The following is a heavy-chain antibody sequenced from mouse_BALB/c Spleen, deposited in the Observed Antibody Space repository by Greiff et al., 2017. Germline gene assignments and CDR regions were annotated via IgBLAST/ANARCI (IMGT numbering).Heavy chain of an antibody. CDR3: ARQALPRRQEYYAMDY. V-gene: IGHV5-6*01. CDR1: GFTFSSYG. CDR2: ISSGGSYT. J-gene: IGHJ4*01. D-gene: IGHD1-2*01. Sequence: EVHLVESGGDLVKPGGSLKLSCAASGFTFSSYGMSWVRQTPDKRLEWVATISSGGSYTYYPDSVKGRFTISRDNAKNTLYLQMSSLKSEDTAMYYGARQALPRRQEYYAMDYWGQGTSVTVSS.